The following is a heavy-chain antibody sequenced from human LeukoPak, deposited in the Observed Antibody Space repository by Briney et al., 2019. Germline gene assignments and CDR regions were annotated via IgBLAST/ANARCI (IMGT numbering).Heavy chain of an antibody. V-gene: IGHV3-21*01. CDR3: AREEDGIQLIPFDY. Sequence: PGGSLRLSCAASGFTFSSYAMSWVRQAPGKGLEWVSSISSSSSYIYYADSVKGRFTISRDNAKNSLYLQMNSLRAEDTAVYYCAREEDGIQLIPFDYWGQGTLVTVSS. J-gene: IGHJ4*02. CDR1: GFTFSSYA. D-gene: IGHD5-18*01. CDR2: ISSSSSYI.